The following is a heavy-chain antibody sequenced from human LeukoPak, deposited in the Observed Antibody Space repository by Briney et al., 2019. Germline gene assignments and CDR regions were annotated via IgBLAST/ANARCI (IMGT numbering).Heavy chain of an antibody. J-gene: IGHJ4*02. D-gene: IGHD3-3*01. CDR2: IYHSGST. Sequence: SETLSLTCTVSGGSISSSSYYWGWIRQPPGKGLEWIGEIYHSGSTNYNPSLKSRVTIFVDKSKTQFSLKLSSVTAADTAVYYCAREPYDFWSGPEYYFDYWGQGTLVTVSS. CDR3: AREPYDFWSGPEYYFDY. V-gene: IGHV4-39*07. CDR1: GGSISSSSYY.